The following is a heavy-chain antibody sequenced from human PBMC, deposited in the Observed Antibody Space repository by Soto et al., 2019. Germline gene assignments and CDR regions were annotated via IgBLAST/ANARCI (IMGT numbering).Heavy chain of an antibody. CDR2: LSQDGRNK. J-gene: IGHJ3*02. V-gene: IGHV3-30*18. D-gene: IGHD6-19*01. CDR3: AKDRLRAGGLVPLALDAFDT. Sequence: QVQLVESGGGVVQLGRSLRLSCVVSGFSISKYGMHWVRQAPGKGLEWVAVLSQDGRNKKYVDSVKGRFTISRDNSRNTLYLQMNFLRAEDTAVYYCAKDRLRAGGLVPLALDAFDTWGQGTMVTVSS. CDR1: GFSISKYG.